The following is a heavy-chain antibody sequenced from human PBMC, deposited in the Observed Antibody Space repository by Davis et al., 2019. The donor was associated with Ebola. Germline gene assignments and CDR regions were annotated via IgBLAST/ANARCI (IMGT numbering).Heavy chain of an antibody. J-gene: IGHJ6*02. CDR1: SGSISSGGYS. Sequence: PSETLSLTCVVSSGSISSGGYSWTWIRQAPGKGLEWIGYIYHTGSGFYNPALKSRVTVSVDTSKNQFSLQLSSVTAADTAVYYCTRALMTYSTLTTRYYYYGVDVWGQGTTVTVSS. D-gene: IGHD4-11*01. V-gene: IGHV4-30-2*01. CDR2: IYHTGSG. CDR3: TRALMTYSTLTTRYYYYGVDV.